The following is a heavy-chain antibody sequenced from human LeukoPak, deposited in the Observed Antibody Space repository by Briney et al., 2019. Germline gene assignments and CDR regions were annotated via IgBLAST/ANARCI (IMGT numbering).Heavy chain of an antibody. CDR3: ARDFEWLQLSVFGY. J-gene: IGHJ4*02. D-gene: IGHD5-24*01. V-gene: IGHV1-2*02. CDR2: INPNSGGT. Sequence: GASVKVSCKASGYTFTGYYMHWVRQAPGQGLEWMGWINPNSGGTNYAQKFQGRVTMTRDTSISTAYMELSRLRSDDTAVYHCARDFEWLQLSVFGYWGQGTLVTVSS. CDR1: GYTFTGYY.